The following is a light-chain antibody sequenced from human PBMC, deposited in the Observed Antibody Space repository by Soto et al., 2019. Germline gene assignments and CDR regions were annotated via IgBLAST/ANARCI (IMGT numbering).Light chain of an antibody. CDR1: EDISSY. CDR3: QQLISYPLT. V-gene: IGKV1-9*01. J-gene: IGKJ4*01. Sequence: DIQMTQSPSSLSASVGDRVTITCRASEDISSYLAWYQQKPGKAPKLLIYAASTLQSGVPSRFSGSESGTDFTLTISSLQPEDFATYYCQQLISYPLTFGGGTKVDIK. CDR2: AAS.